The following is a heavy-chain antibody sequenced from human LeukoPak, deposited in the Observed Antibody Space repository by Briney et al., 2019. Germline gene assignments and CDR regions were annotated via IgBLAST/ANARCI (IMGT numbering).Heavy chain of an antibody. D-gene: IGHD6-6*01. CDR1: GFTFSSYA. CDR3: AKGTSNFDY. CDR2: ISGSGGST. V-gene: IGHV3-23*01. J-gene: IGHJ4*02. Sequence: GGSLRLSCAASGFTFSSYAMSWVRQAPGKGLEWVTGISGSGGSTYYPDSVKGRFTISRDNSKNTMYLQMNSLRAEDTAVYYCAKGTSNFDYWGQGTLVTVSS.